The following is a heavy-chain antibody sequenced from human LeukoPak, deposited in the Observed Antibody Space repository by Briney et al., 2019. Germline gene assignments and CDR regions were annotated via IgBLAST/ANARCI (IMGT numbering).Heavy chain of an antibody. J-gene: IGHJ4*02. CDR3: ARDWFNDY. Sequence: GGSLRLSCIASGFTFSGDAMNWIRQVPGKGLEWVSAISGSGAHTFYADSVKGRFAISRDNFNDTLYLQMNSLRVDDTAIYYCARDWFNDYWGQGTLVTVSS. CDR1: GFTFSGDA. CDR2: ISGSGAHT. V-gene: IGHV3-23*01. D-gene: IGHD3-9*01.